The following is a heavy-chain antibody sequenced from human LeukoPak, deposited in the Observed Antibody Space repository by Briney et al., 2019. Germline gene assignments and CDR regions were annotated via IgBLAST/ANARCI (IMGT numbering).Heavy chain of an antibody. J-gene: IGHJ4*02. V-gene: IGHV3-30*18. D-gene: IGHD3-22*01. CDR1: GFTFSSYG. CDR2: ISYDGSNK. CDR3: AKDLRGEYYDSSGYDDY. Sequence: GGSLRLSCAASGFTFSSYGMHWVRQAPGKGLEWVAVISYDGSNKYYADSVKGRFTISRDNSKSTPYLQMNSLRAEDTAVYYCAKDLRGEYYDSSGYDDYWGQGTLVTVSS.